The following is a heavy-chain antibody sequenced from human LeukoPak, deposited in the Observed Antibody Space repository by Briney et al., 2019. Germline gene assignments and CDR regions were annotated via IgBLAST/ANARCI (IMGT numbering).Heavy chain of an antibody. CDR1: GGSISSYY. J-gene: IGHJ5*02. CDR3: ARDPRGLLWFGEWWFDP. CDR2: IYTSGST. D-gene: IGHD3-10*01. Sequence: PSETLSLTCTVSGGSISSYYWSWIRQPAGKGLEWIGRIYTSGSTNYNPSLKSRVTMSVDTSKNQFSLKLSSVTAADTAVYYCARDPRGLLWFGEWWFDPWGQGTLVTVSS. V-gene: IGHV4-4*07.